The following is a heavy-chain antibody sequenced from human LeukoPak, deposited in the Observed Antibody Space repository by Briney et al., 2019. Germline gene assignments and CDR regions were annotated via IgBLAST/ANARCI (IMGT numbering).Heavy chain of an antibody. CDR2: INPNSGGT. J-gene: IGHJ5*02. Sequence: GASVKVSCKASGYTFNGYYIHWVRQAPGQGLEWMGWINPNSGGTNYAQKFQGRVTMTRDTSISTAYMELSSLRSEDTAVYYCARDTPLRLENWFDPWGQGTLVTVSS. CDR1: GYTFNGYY. D-gene: IGHD1-1*01. V-gene: IGHV1-2*02. CDR3: ARDTPLRLENWFDP.